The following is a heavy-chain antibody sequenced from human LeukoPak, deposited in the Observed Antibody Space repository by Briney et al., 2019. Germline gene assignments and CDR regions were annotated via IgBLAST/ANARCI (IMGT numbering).Heavy chain of an antibody. CDR2: IYNSGST. CDR3: ARYDYGDYRWYFDL. V-gene: IGHV4-59*01. D-gene: IGHD4-17*01. Sequence: PSETLSLTCTFSGGSISGYYWSWIRQPPGNGLEWVGYIYNSGSTSYNPSLKSRVSISLDTSKNQFSLRLSSVTAADTAVYYCARYDYGDYRWYFDLWGRGTLVTVSS. J-gene: IGHJ2*01. CDR1: GGSISGYY.